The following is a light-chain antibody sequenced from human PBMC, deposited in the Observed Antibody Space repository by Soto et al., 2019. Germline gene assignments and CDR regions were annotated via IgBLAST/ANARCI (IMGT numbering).Light chain of an antibody. CDR3: QQYDTWPPGT. CDR1: QSITRN. Sequence: IVMTQSPATLSVSPLEIATLSFMASQSITRNLAWYQQSPGQAPRLLMYGASTRATGIPARFSGSGSGTEFTLTINGLQSEDFAVYYCQQYDTWPPGTFGQGTKVDI. V-gene: IGKV3-15*01. J-gene: IGKJ1*01. CDR2: GAS.